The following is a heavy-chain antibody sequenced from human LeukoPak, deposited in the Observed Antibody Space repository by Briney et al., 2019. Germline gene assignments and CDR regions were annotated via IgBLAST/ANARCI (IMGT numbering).Heavy chain of an antibody. CDR3: ARDRRGYSYGFAIDYFDY. D-gene: IGHD5-18*01. CDR1: GYTFTSYG. V-gene: IGHV1-18*01. Sequence: ASVKVSCKAPGYTFTSYGISWVRQAPGQGLEWLGWISAYNGNTNYAQKLQGRVTMTTDTSTSTAYMELRSLRSDDTAVYYCARDRRGYSYGFAIDYFDYWGQGTLVTVSS. CDR2: ISAYNGNT. J-gene: IGHJ4*02.